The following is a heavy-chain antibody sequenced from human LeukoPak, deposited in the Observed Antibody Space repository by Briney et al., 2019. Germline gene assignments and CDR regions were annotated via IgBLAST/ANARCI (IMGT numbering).Heavy chain of an antibody. D-gene: IGHD3-22*01. Sequence: SSETLSLTCAVYGGSFSGYYWSWIRQPPGKGLEWIGEINHSGSTNYNPSLKSRVTISVDTSKNQFSLKLSSVTAADTTVYYCASNYYDSSGYQQNWDQGTLVTVSS. CDR3: ASNYYDSSGYQQN. CDR1: GGSFSGYY. CDR2: INHSGST. V-gene: IGHV4-34*01. J-gene: IGHJ4*02.